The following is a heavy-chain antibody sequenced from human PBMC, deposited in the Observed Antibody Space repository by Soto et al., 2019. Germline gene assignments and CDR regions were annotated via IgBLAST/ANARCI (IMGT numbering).Heavy chain of an antibody. J-gene: IGHJ4*02. CDR1: GGSISSSGYY. Sequence: QLQLQESGPGLVNPSETLSLTCSVSGGSISSSGYYWGWIRQPPGMGLEWIGSFYYSGSTYSNPSRKSRVTISVDTSKNQFSLKLSSVTAADTAVYYCARHTVIAAAAPGRYWGQGTLVTVSS. D-gene: IGHD6-13*01. V-gene: IGHV4-39*01. CDR3: ARHTVIAAAAPGRY. CDR2: FYYSGST.